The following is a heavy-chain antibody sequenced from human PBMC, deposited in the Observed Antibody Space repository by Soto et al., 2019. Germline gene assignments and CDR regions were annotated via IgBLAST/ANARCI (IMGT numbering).Heavy chain of an antibody. CDR2: IYQSGST. J-gene: IGHJ3*02. D-gene: IGHD3-22*01. V-gene: IGHV4-30-2*01. CDR3: ARELLFYDSDGFSWDDAFDI. Sequence: PSETLSLTCAVSCGSLSSSAYSWSWIRQPPGKGLEWIGFIYQSGSTYYNPSLKCRVTMSLDRPKNQFSLKLSSVTAADTAVYYCARELLFYDSDGFSWDDAFDIWGQGTMVTVSS. CDR1: CGSLSSSAYS.